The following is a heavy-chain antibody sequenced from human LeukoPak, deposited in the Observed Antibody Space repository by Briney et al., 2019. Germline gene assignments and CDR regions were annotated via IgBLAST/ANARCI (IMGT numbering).Heavy chain of an antibody. CDR1: GGSFSGHY. V-gene: IGHV4-59*11. CDR2: IYYTGPT. D-gene: IGHD2-2*01. Sequence: PWETLSLTCTVGGGSFSGHYLGWIRQPPGKGLELVGHIYYTGPTFYNPSLNSRVTITLHTSRNQFPLSLPSVIAPDTAVYYCARFSWGCSTASCYLTNWGQGALVTVSS. CDR3: ARFSWGCSTASCYLTN. J-gene: IGHJ4*02.